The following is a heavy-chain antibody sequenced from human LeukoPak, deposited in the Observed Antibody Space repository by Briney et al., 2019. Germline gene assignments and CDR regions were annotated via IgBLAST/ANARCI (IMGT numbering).Heavy chain of an antibody. J-gene: IGHJ5*02. D-gene: IGHD1-26*01. Sequence: GGSLRLSCAASGFIFSDYYMSWIRQAPGKGLEWVAYISRSDGMVYYADSVKGRFTISRDNAKNSLYLRVNSLRAEDTAVYYCARVTRNSGRHPSLFDNWGQGTLVIVSS. V-gene: IGHV3-11*04. CDR2: ISRSDGMV. CDR1: GFIFSDYY. CDR3: ARVTRNSGRHPSLFDN.